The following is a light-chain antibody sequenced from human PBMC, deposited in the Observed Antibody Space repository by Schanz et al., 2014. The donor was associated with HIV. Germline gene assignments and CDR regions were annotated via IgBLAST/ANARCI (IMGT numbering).Light chain of an antibody. CDR2: DAS. CDR1: QSVSGNF. V-gene: IGKV3D-20*01. CDR3: QQYGSSPYT. J-gene: IGKJ2*01. Sequence: VMTQSPATLSVSPGERATLSCGASQSVSGNFLAWYQQKPGQAPRLLIHDASKRATGIPDRFIGGGSGTDFTLAIGSLEPEGLAVDYCQQYGSSPYTFGQGAKRASK.